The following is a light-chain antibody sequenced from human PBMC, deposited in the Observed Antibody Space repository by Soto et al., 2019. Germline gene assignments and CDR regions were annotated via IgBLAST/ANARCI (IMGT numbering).Light chain of an antibody. Sequence: EIVFTQSPATLSLSPGERTTLFCRASQSVSSYLAWYQQKRGQAPRLVIYDASNSATGIPARFSGSGSGTVFTLSICILVPEVSAVYYCQQRSDWPPWTFGQGTKVDIK. CDR3: QQRSDWPPWT. J-gene: IGKJ1*01. CDR1: QSVSSY. V-gene: IGKV3-11*01. CDR2: DAS.